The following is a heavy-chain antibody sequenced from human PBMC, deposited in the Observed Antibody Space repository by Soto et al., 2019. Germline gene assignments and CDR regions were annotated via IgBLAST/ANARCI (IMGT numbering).Heavy chain of an antibody. V-gene: IGHV4-59*12. CDR1: GGSISPYY. J-gene: IGHJ4*02. CDR2: IYHNGST. D-gene: IGHD3-10*01. Sequence: SETLSLTCTVSGGSISPYYWSWIRQPPGKGLEWIGFIYHNGSTNYNPSLKSRVTISVDTSKNQFSLKLSSVTAADTAVYYCARYLREGSDYWGQGTLVTVSS. CDR3: ARYLREGSDY.